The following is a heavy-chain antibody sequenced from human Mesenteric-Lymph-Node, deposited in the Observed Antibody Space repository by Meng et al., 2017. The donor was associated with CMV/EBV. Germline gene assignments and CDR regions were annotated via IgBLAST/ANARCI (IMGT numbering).Heavy chain of an antibody. CDR2: INHSGST. CDR1: GGSFSGYY. D-gene: IGHD3-9*01. Sequence: WGACRWKPSETLSVTCAVYGGSFSGYYWNWIRQSPEKGLEWIGEINHSGSTTYNPSFTSRIIISVDTSTNQISLNMSSVTAADTAVYYCARGSSYDILTGYFDYWGQGALVTVSS. J-gene: IGHJ4*02. CDR3: ARGSSYDILTGYFDY. V-gene: IGHV4-34*01.